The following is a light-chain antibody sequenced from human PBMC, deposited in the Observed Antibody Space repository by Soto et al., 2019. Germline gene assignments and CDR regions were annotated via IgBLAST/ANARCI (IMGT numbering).Light chain of an antibody. Sequence: QSALTQSPTASGTPGQRVTISCSGSSSNIGTNYVYWYQQLPGTAPKLLIYSNNQRPSGVPDRFSGSKSGTSASLAISGLRSEDEADYYCATWDDSLSDLVFGGGTKLTVL. V-gene: IGLV1-47*01. CDR3: ATWDDSLSDLV. CDR1: SSNIGTNY. CDR2: SNN. J-gene: IGLJ2*01.